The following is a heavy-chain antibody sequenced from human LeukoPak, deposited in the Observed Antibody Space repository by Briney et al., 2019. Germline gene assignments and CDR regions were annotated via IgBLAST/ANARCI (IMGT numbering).Heavy chain of an antibody. J-gene: IGHJ4*02. CDR3: ARHSPRDAYYFDY. Sequence: SETLSLTCTVPGGSMSPYHWGWIRQPPGKGLEWIGSIYYSGSTYYNPSLKSRVTISVDTSKNQFSLKLSSVTAADTAVYYCARHSPRDAYYFDYWGQGTLVTVSS. D-gene: IGHD5-24*01. CDR2: IYYSGST. V-gene: IGHV4-39*01. CDR1: GGSMSPYH.